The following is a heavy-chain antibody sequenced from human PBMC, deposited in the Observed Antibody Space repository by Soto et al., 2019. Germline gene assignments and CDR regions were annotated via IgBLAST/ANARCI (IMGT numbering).Heavy chain of an antibody. V-gene: IGHV4-34*01. CDR3: ATSYYNFWSGYYPAYFDY. CDR2: INHSGST. D-gene: IGHD3-3*01. J-gene: IGHJ4*02. CDR1: GVSFTGYY. Sequence: ASETLSLTCAVYGVSFTGYYWSWIRQPPGKGLEWIGEINHSGSTNYNPSVKSRVTISVDTYKKQFSLKLSSVTAADTAVYYCATSYYNFWSGYYPAYFDYWGQGTLVTVSS.